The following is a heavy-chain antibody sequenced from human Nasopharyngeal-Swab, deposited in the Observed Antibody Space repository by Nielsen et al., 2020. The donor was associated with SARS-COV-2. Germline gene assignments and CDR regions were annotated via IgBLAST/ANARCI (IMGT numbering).Heavy chain of an antibody. CDR1: DDSISSYNFY. Sequence: GSLRLSCTVSDDSISSYNFYWGWIRQPPGKGLEWVGHIYHTGTTYYNPSLKSRVAISVDTSKHQFSLQLTSVTAADTAVYFCARRYGVPFDIWGQGTMVTVSS. J-gene: IGHJ3*02. V-gene: IGHV4-39*01. CDR3: ARRYGVPFDI. CDR2: IYHTGTT. D-gene: IGHD3-3*01.